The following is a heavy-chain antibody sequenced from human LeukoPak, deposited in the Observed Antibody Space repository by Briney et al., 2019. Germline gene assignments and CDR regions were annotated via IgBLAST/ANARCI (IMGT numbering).Heavy chain of an antibody. J-gene: IGHJ3*02. V-gene: IGHV1-24*01. CDR1: GYTLTELS. CDR2: FDPEDGGT. D-gene: IGHD3-10*01. Sequence: ASVKVSCKVSGYTLTELSMHWVRQAPGKGLEWMGGFDPEDGGTIYAQKFQGRVTMTEDTSTDTAYMELSSLRSEDTAVYYCASKKMVRGVIITGAFDIWGQGTMVTVSS. CDR3: ASKKMVRGVIITGAFDI.